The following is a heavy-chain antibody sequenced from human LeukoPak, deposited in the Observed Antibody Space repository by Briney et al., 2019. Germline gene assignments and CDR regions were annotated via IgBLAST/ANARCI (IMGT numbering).Heavy chain of an antibody. D-gene: IGHD3-16*02. Sequence: SETLSLTCAVYGGSFSGYYWSWIRQPPGKGLEWIGEINHSGSTNYNPSLKSRVTISADTSKNQFSLKLSSVTAADTAVYYCARARIMITFGGVIAHFDYWGQGTLVTVSS. CDR3: ARARIMITFGGVIAHFDY. CDR2: INHSGST. CDR1: GGSFSGYY. J-gene: IGHJ4*02. V-gene: IGHV4-34*01.